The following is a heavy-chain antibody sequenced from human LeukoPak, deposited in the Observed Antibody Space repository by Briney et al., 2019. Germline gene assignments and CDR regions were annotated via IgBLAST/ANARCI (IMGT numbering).Heavy chain of an antibody. J-gene: IGHJ4*02. CDR1: GFTFSDYY. CDR2: ISSSSSYT. Sequence: GGSLRLSCAASGFTFSDYYMSWIRQAPGKGLEWVSYISSSSSYTNYADSVKGRFTISRDNAKNSLYLQMNSLRAEDTAVYYCARGGYYDILTGYYREDYWGQGTLVTVSS. D-gene: IGHD3-9*01. CDR3: ARGGYYDILTGYYREDY. V-gene: IGHV3-11*06.